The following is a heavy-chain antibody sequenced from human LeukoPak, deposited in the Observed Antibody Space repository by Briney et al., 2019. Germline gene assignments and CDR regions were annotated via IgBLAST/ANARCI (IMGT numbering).Heavy chain of an antibody. CDR3: AKDGDRAGLGNYFDY. D-gene: IGHD2-21*02. V-gene: IGHV3-23*01. Sequence: GGSLSLSCAASGFTFSSYAMSWVREAPGKGLEWVSAVGGSGGSAWFAAYVKGRFTISRSNSKNTLYLQMNSRRAEDTAVYYCAKDGDRAGLGNYFDYWGQGTLVTVSS. CDR1: GFTFSSYA. J-gene: IGHJ4*02. CDR2: VGGSGGSA.